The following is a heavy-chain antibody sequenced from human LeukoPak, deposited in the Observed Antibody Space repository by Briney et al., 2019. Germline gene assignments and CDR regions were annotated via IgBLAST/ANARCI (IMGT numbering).Heavy chain of an antibody. CDR3: ARGPEWYYFDH. Sequence: SETLSLTCTVSGGSISRFYCNWIRQTPGKGLEWIGYIYYGGSAIYSPSLKSRVTISVDTSKNKFSLRLTSVTAADTAVYYCARGPEWYYFDHWGQGTLVTVSS. V-gene: IGHV4-59*08. CDR2: IYYGGSA. CDR1: GGSISRFY. D-gene: IGHD3-3*01. J-gene: IGHJ4*02.